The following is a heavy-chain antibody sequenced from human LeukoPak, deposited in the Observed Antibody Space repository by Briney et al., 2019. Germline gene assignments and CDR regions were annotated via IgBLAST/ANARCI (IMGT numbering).Heavy chain of an antibody. CDR3: AREGGDSSGYYSGRNWFDP. CDR2: IYYSGST. D-gene: IGHD3-22*01. V-gene: IGHV4-30-4*08. CDR1: GGSISSGDYY. Sequence: PSETLSLTCTVSGGSISSGDYYWSWIRQPPGKGLEWIGYIYYSGSTYYNPSLKSRVTISVDTSKNQFSLKLSSVTAADTAVYYRAREGGDSSGYYSGRNWFDPWGQGTLVTVSS. J-gene: IGHJ5*02.